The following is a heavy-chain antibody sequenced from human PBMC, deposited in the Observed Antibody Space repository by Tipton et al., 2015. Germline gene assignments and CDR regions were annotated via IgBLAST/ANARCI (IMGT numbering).Heavy chain of an antibody. CDR3: ACQDYDSLTRDYQTVDY. J-gene: IGHJ4*02. Sequence: TLSLTCTVSGGSVTSGSYYWSWIRQPPGKGLEWIGSISHSGNTYYNPSLKSRVTMSRDTSKNQFSLKLTSVTAADTAVYYCACQDYDSLTRDYQTVDYWGQGTLVTVSS. V-gene: IGHV4-39*07. D-gene: IGHD3-9*01. CDR2: ISHSGNT. CDR1: GGSVTSGSYY.